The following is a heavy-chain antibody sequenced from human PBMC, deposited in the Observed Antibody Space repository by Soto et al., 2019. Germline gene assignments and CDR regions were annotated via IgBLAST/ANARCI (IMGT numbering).Heavy chain of an antibody. CDR1: GGSINTYY. Sequence: PSETLSLTCTVSGGSINTYYWSWIPQPPGKGLEWIGYVDYSGNSDSSPSLKSRVTISIDTSKKQVSLKLNSVTAADTAVYYCARNWFSVAGRFNFDYWGQGIPVTVSS. D-gene: IGHD6-19*01. CDR2: VDYSGNS. V-gene: IGHV4-59*01. CDR3: ARNWFSVAGRFNFDY. J-gene: IGHJ4*02.